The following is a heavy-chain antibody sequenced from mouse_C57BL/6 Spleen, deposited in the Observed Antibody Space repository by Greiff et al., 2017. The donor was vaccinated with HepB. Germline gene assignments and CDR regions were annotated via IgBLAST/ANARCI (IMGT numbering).Heavy chain of an antibody. V-gene: IGHV1-61*01. D-gene: IGHD2-14*01. CDR3: ANIGAWFAY. CDR1: GYTFTSYW. J-gene: IGHJ3*01. CDR2: IYPSDSET. Sequence: QVHVKQPGAELVRPGSSVKLSCKASGYTFTSYWMDWVKQRPGQGLEWIGNIYPSDSETHYNQKFKDKATLTVDKSSSTAYMQLSSLTSEDSAVYYCANIGAWFAYWGQGTLVTVSA.